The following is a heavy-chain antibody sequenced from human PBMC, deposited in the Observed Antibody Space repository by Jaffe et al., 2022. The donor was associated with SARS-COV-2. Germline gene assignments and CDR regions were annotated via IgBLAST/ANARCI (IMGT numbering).Heavy chain of an antibody. CDR2: ISYDGSNK. D-gene: IGHD3-3*01. CDR1: GFTFSSYG. J-gene: IGHJ6*02. CDR3: AKGETGDYDFWSGYYYYGMDV. V-gene: IGHV3-30*18. Sequence: QVQLVESGGGVVQPGRSLRLSCAASGFTFSSYGMHWVRQAPGKGLEWVAVISYDGSNKYYADSVKGRFTISRDNSKNTLYLQMNSLRAEDTAVYYCAKGETGDYDFWSGYYYYGMDVWGQGTTVTVSS.